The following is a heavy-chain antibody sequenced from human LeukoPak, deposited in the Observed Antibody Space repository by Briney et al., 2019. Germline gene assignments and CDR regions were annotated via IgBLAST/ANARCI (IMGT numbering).Heavy chain of an antibody. CDR1: GFTFSSYS. J-gene: IGHJ4*02. Sequence: KTGGSLRLSCAASGFTFSSYSMNWVRQAPGKGLEWVSSISSSSSYIYYADSVKGRFTISRDNAKNSLYQQMNSLRAEDTAVYYCARVPYSYGSRQYYFDYWGQGTLVTVSS. CDR2: ISSSSSYI. V-gene: IGHV3-21*01. D-gene: IGHD5-18*01. CDR3: ARVPYSYGSRQYYFDY.